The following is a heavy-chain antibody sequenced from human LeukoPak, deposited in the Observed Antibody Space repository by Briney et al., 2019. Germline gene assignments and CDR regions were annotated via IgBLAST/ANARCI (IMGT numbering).Heavy chain of an antibody. CDR3: ATGIQLWLPFDY. CDR2: FDPEDGET. J-gene: IGHJ4*02. D-gene: IGHD5-18*01. V-gene: IGHV1-24*01. CDR1: GYTLTELS. Sequence: ASVKVSCKVSGYTLTELSMHWVRQAPGKGLEWMGGFDPEDGETIYAQKFQGRVTMTEDTSTDTAYMELSSLRSEDTAVYYCATGIQLWLPFDYWGQGTLVTVSS.